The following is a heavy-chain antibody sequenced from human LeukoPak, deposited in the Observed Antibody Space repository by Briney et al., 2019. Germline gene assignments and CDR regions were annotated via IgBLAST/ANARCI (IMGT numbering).Heavy chain of an antibody. D-gene: IGHD2-8*01. CDR3: ATLMTTTRLLDS. V-gene: IGHV3-30*02. Sequence: PGGSLRLSCVASGFMFSYHVFQWGRQSPDKSLEWVGLIGSDGKKQYYADSAQGRFTISRDNSKNTLFLQMNTLRTDDTYLYFCATLMTTTRLLDSWGQGTLVTVSS. CDR1: GFMFSYHV. CDR2: IGSDGKKQ. J-gene: IGHJ4*02.